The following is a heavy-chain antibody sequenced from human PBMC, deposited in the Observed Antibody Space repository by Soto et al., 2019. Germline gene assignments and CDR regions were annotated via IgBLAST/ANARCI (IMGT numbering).Heavy chain of an antibody. CDR1: GYTFTGYY. V-gene: IGHV1-2*02. CDR3: ARDSYFDILTGYSRNAFDI. CDR2: INPNIGGT. J-gene: IGHJ3*02. Sequence: GASVKVSCKASGYTFTGYYMHWVRQAPGQGLEWMGWINPNIGGTNYAQKFHGRVTMTRGTSITTAYMELTRLTSDDTAVYYCARDSYFDILTGYSRNAFDIWGQGTMVTVSS. D-gene: IGHD3-9*01.